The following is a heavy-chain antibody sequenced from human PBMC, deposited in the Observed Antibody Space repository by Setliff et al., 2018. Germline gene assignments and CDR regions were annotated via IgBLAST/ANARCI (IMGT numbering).Heavy chain of an antibody. Sequence: GESLTISCKASGYSFTTNWIGWVRQMPGKGLEWMGIIYPGDSDTIYSPSFQGQVTISADKTLSTAYLQWSSLKASDTAIYYCARRAAAHDWFDPWGQGTRGTVSS. D-gene: IGHD2-15*01. J-gene: IGHJ5*02. CDR2: IYPGDSDT. CDR3: ARRAAAHDWFDP. V-gene: IGHV5-51*01. CDR1: GYSFTTNW.